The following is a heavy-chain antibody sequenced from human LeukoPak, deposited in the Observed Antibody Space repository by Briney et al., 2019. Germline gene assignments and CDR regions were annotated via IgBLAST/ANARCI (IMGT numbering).Heavy chain of an antibody. CDR3: AKDEGPIAAAGTGACFDY. CDR1: GFTFDDYA. CDR2: ISWNSGSI. V-gene: IGHV3-9*01. J-gene: IGHJ4*02. D-gene: IGHD6-13*01. Sequence: PGRSLRLSCAASGFTFDDYAMHWVRQAPGKGLEWVSGISWNSGSIGYADSVKGRFTISRGNAKNSLYLQMNSLRAEDTALYYCAKDEGPIAAAGTGACFDYWGQGTLVTVSS.